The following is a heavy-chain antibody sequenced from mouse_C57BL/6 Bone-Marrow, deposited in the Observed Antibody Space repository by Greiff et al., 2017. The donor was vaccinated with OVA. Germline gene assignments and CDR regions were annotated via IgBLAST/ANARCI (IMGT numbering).Heavy chain of an antibody. J-gene: IGHJ4*01. CDR3: AREELRPLYYYAMDY. CDR1: GYAFSSSW. Sequence: QVQLQQSGPELVKPGASVKISCKASGYAFSSSWMNWVKQRPGKGLEWIGRIYPGDGDTNYNGKFKGKATLTADKSSSTAYMQLSSLTSEDSAVYFCAREELRPLYYYAMDYWGQGTSVTVSS. CDR2: IYPGDGDT. V-gene: IGHV1-82*01. D-gene: IGHD3-2*02.